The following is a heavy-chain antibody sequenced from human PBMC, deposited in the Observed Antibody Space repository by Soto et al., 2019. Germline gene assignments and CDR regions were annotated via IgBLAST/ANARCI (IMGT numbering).Heavy chain of an antibody. Sequence: GGSLRLSCAASGFTFSSYAMSWVRQAPGKGLEWVSAISGSGGSTYYADSVKGRFSISRDNSENTLYLQMNSLGAEDTAVYYCAKDRVRAQGHWLDYWGQGTLVTVSS. D-gene: IGHD1-1*01. CDR2: ISGSGGST. J-gene: IGHJ4*02. CDR1: GFTFSSYA. V-gene: IGHV3-23*01. CDR3: AKDRVRAQGHWLDY.